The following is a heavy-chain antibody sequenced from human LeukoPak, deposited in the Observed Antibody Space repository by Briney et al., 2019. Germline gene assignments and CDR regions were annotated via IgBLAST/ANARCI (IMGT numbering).Heavy chain of an antibody. D-gene: IGHD6-25*01. CDR1: GFTFSSYS. CDR2: ISSSSSYI. Sequence: PGGSLRLSCAASGFTFSSYSMNWVRQAPGKGLEWVSSISSSSSYIYYADSVKGRFTISRDNAKNSLYLQMNSLRAEDTAVYYCARQGWGSANWFDPWGQGTLVTVSS. CDR3: ARQGWGSANWFDP. V-gene: IGHV3-21*01. J-gene: IGHJ5*02.